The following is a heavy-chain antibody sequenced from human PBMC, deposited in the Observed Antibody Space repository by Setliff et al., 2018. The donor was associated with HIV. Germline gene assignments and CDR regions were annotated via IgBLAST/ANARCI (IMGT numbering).Heavy chain of an antibody. J-gene: IGHJ4*02. Sequence: ASVKVSCKASADTFTNCLIKWVRPAPGKGLEWMGWINTHTGNPPYAQVFTERFVFSLDTSVSTAYLQISSLKAEDTAVYYCARGELDLDYWGQGTLVTVSS. CDR3: ARGELDLDY. V-gene: IGHV7-4-1*02. CDR1: ADTFTNCL. D-gene: IGHD1-1*01. CDR2: INTHTGNP.